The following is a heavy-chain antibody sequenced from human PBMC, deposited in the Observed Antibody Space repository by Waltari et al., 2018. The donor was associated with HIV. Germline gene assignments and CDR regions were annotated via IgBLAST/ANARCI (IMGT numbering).Heavy chain of an antibody. J-gene: IGHJ4*01. CDR1: GSRFGAHS. V-gene: IGHV3-11*01. Sequence: QVRLEESGGGLVRPGGSLELSCAASGSRFGAHSRTWVRQAPGRGPEWISSISGRGTTISYADSVKGRFSISRDNAKNSLFLQMNRMRVDDTALYYCTRDYFHFDSSGSLDWGRGIQVIVSS. D-gene: IGHD3-22*01. CDR3: TRDYFHFDSSGSLD. CDR2: ISGRGTTI.